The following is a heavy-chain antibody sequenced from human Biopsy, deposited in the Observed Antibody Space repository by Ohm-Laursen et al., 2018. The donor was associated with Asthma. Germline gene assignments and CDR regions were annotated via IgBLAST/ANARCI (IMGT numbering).Heavy chain of an antibody. CDR3: ARDVMEWYLPAFDF. CDR2: GGSYYDGGLK. CDR1: GFTFRSYA. V-gene: IGHV3-30-3*01. Sequence: SLRLSCTASGFTFRSYAMHWVRQAPGKGLEWVAVGGSYYDGGLKYYADSVDGRFTVSRDDSKNTLYLQMNSLRPDDTAVYYCARDVMEWYLPAFDFWGQGTLVTVSS. J-gene: IGHJ4*02. D-gene: IGHD3-3*01.